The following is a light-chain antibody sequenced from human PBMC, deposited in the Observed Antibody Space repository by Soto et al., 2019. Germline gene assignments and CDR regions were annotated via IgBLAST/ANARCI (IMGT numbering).Light chain of an antibody. J-gene: IGLJ2*01. CDR3: CSYAGRSVV. CDR1: SSDVGYYNY. CDR2: DVT. V-gene: IGLV2-11*01. Sequence: QSVLTQPRSVSGSPGQSVTISCTGTSSDVGYYNYVSWYQQHPNKAPKLMIYDVTKRPSGVPDRFSGSKSGNTASLTIFGLQAEDEADYYCCSYAGRSVVFGGGTKVTVL.